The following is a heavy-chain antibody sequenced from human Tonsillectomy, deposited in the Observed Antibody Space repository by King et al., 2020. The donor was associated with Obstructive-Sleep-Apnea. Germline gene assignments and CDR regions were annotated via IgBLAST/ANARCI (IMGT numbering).Heavy chain of an antibody. J-gene: IGHJ4*02. CDR3: ARSLHPTGSFYPNFDH. V-gene: IGHV4-59*08. CDR1: GGSLSGFH. CDR2: FSDTGTT. D-gene: IGHD3-10*01. Sequence: VPLQESGPGLVKPSETLSLTCTVSGGSLSGFHWTWIRPPPEKGLEWIGFFSDTGTTTYSPSLRSRVIMSVDTSKNHFSLRLSSVTAADTALYFCARSLHPTGSFYPNFDHWGQGILVTVSS.